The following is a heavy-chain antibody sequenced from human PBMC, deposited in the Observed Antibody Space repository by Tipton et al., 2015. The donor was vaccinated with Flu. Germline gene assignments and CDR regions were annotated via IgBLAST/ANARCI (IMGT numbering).Heavy chain of an antibody. CDR1: GGSVSSGNYY. D-gene: IGHD4-11*01. Sequence: TLSLTCTVSGGSVSSGNYYWSWIRQPAGKGLEWLGHIYTRGNTNSNPSLKSRIIMSIDTSKNQISLKLTSVTAADTALYYCARRDYSSYVSDPKNWFDPWGQGTLVTVSS. CDR2: IYTRGNT. CDR3: ARRDYSSYVSDPKNWFDP. V-gene: IGHV4-61*09. J-gene: IGHJ5*02.